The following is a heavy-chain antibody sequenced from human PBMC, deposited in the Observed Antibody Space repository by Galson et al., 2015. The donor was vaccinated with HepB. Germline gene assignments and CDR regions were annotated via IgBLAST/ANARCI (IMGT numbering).Heavy chain of an antibody. Sequence: CAISGDSVSSNSAAWNWIRQSPPRGLEWLGRTYYRSKWYNDYAVSVKSRITINPDTSKNQFSLQLNSVTPEDTAVYYCAVSGYCSSTSCSFDYWGQGTLVTVSS. CDR2: TYYRSKWYN. D-gene: IGHD2-2*03. V-gene: IGHV6-1*01. J-gene: IGHJ4*02. CDR1: GDSVSSNSAA. CDR3: AVSGYCSSTSCSFDY.